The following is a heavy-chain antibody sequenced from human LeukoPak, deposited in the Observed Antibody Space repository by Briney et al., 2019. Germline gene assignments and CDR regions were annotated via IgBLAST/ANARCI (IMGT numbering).Heavy chain of an antibody. Sequence: GGSLRLSCAASGFTFSSYAMSWVRQAPGKGLEWVAVIWYDGSNKYYADSVKGRFTISRDNSKNTLYLQMNSLRAEDTAVYYCARVLGDVDTAMAFDYWGQGTLVTVSS. CDR3: ARVLGDVDTAMAFDY. D-gene: IGHD5-18*01. J-gene: IGHJ4*02. CDR2: IWYDGSNK. V-gene: IGHV3-33*08. CDR1: GFTFSSYA.